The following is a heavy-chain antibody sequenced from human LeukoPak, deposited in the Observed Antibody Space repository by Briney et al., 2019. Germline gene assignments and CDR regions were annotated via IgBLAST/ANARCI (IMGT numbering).Heavy chain of an antibody. D-gene: IGHD1-26*01. CDR2: IRYDGSNK. V-gene: IGHV3-30*02. J-gene: IGHJ3*02. CDR3: ARGGSYLSAFDI. Sequence: GGSLRLSCAASGFTFSSYGMHWVRQAPGKGLEWVAFIRYDGSNKYYADSVRGRFTISRDNSKNTLYLQMNSLRAEDTAVYYCARGGSYLSAFDIWGQGTMVTVSS. CDR1: GFTFSSYG.